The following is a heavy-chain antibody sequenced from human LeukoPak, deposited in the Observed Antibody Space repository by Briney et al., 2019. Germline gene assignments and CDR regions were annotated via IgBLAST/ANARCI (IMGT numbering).Heavy chain of an antibody. J-gene: IGHJ6*03. CDR3: AKSTGSSWYNYYYYYMDV. D-gene: IGHD6-13*01. Sequence: GGSLRLSCAASGFTFSTYAMSWVRQAPGKGLEWVSGISGSGGRYFADSVKGRFTISRDNSKNTLYLQMNSLRAEDTAVYYCAKSTGSSWYNYYYYYMDVWGKGTTVTISS. V-gene: IGHV3-23*01. CDR1: GFTFSTYA. CDR2: ISGSGGR.